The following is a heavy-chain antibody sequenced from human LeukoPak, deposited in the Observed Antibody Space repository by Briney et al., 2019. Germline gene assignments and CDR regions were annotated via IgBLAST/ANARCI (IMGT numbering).Heavy chain of an antibody. CDR1: GFTFSTYA. CDR2: IGGSGSYT. V-gene: IGHV3-23*01. D-gene: IGHD6-13*01. J-gene: IGHJ4*02. CDR3: ARDWYDY. Sequence: GGSLRLSCAASGFTFSTYAMIWVRQAPGKGLDWVSVIGGSGSYTYYADSVKGRFTISRDKAKDTLYLQMNILRPEDTAVYYCARDWYDYWGQGTLVTVSS.